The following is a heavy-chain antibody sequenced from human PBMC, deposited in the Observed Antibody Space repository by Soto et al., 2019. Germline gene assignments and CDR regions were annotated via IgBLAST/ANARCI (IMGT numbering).Heavy chain of an antibody. J-gene: IGHJ4*02. CDR1: NFSVLTSIYY. V-gene: IGHV4-39*01. D-gene: IGHD2-2*01. Sequence: SETLSLTCTVSNFSVLTSIYYWAWIRQPPGKGLEWVGTVYYTGTTYYNPSLQSRVTISIDTSKNQFSLNLNSVTAADTAVYYCARNWNLALVPAAYFDSLGRGTLVTVSS. CDR2: VYYTGTT. CDR3: ARNWNLALVPAAYFDS.